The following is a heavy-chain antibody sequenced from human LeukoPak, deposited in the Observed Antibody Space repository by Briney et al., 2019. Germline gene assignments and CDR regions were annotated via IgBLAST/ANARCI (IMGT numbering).Heavy chain of an antibody. Sequence: MTSETLSLTCAVYGGSFSGYYWSWIRQPPGKGLEWIGEINHSGSTNYNPSLKSRVTISVDTSKNQFSLKLSSVTAADTAVYYCARGARGSRRDQVLFRVSIVAGYFDYWGQGTLVTVSS. D-gene: IGHD5-12*01. J-gene: IGHJ4*02. CDR1: GGSFSGYY. V-gene: IGHV4-34*01. CDR3: ARGARGSRRDQVLFRVSIVAGYFDY. CDR2: INHSGST.